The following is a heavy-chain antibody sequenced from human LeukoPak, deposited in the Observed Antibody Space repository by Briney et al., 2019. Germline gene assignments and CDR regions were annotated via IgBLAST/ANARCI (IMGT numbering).Heavy chain of an antibody. Sequence: PGRSLRLSCAASGFTFDDYAMHWVRQAPGKGLEWVSGISWHSGYIGYADSVKGRFTISRDNAKNSLYLHMNSLRAEDTAVYYCARTSGGLGASFDYWAQGTLVTVSS. J-gene: IGHJ4*02. CDR2: ISWHSGYI. CDR3: ARTSGGLGASFDY. CDR1: GFTFDDYA. V-gene: IGHV3-9*01. D-gene: IGHD1-26*01.